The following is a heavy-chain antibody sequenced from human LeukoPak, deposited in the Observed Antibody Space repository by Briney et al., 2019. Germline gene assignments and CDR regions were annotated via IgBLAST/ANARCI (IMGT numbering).Heavy chain of an antibody. CDR2: ISYDGSNK. CDR1: GFTFSSYA. V-gene: IGHV3-30-3*01. Sequence: QPGGSLRLSCAASGFTFSSYAMHWVRQAPGKGLEWVAVISYDGSNKYYADSVKGRFTISRDNSKNTLYLQMNSLRAEDTAVYYCARAPIVGATTFDYWGQGTLVTVSS. CDR3: ARAPIVGATTFDY. D-gene: IGHD1-26*01. J-gene: IGHJ4*02.